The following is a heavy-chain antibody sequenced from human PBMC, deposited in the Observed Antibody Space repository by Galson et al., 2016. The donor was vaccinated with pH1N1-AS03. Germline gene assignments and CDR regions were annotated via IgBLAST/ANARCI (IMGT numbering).Heavy chain of an antibody. J-gene: IGHJ5*02. CDR1: GGSINSHY. CDR2: IHYSGST. D-gene: IGHD4/OR15-4a*01. CDR3: ARVRYFSGWCYEGGFDP. V-gene: IGHV4-59*11. Sequence: LSLTCTVSGGSINSHYWSWIRPPPGKRLEWIGCIHYSGSTNYNPSLKSRVTISLHTSKRQLPLKLSSVTAADTAVYYCARVRYFSGWCYEGGFDPWGQGTLVTVSS.